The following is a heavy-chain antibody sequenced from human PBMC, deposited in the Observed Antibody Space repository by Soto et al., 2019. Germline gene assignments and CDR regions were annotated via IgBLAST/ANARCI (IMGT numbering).Heavy chain of an antibody. CDR1: GYSIRSSDW. V-gene: IGHV4-28*01. CDR3: ARMAVATFYYYAMDV. D-gene: IGHD6-19*01. J-gene: IGHJ6*02. Sequence: SETLSLTCAVYGYSIRSSDWWGWIRQPPGKGLEWIGYITHGGSTNYNPSLKRRVTMSVDPSKNQFSLNLTSVTAVDTAVYYCARMAVATFYYYAMDVWGQGTTVTVSS. CDR2: ITHGGST.